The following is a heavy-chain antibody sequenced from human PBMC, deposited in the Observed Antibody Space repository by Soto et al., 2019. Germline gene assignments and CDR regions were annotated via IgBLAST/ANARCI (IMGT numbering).Heavy chain of an antibody. CDR2: ISYLGTKT. CDR1: GFTFSEYD. D-gene: IGHD3-9*01. Sequence: QVQLVESGGGVVQPGMSLSLSSADYGFTFSEYDMHWVREAPGKGLEWVALISYLGTKTDYADSVKGRFTISRDNFKKTVSLQMESLRAEDSAVYFCARTDTGGTYFGFWGRGTLVTVSS. CDR3: ARTDTGGTYFGF. J-gene: IGHJ4*02. V-gene: IGHV3-33*08.